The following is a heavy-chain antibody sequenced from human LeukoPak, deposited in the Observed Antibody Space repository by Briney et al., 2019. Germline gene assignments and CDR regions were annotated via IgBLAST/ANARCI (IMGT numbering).Heavy chain of an antibody. CDR3: ARGAGAQRVDWFDP. V-gene: IGHV3-53*01. CDR1: GFTVDSNY. J-gene: IGHJ5*02. Sequence: GGSLRLSCAASGFTVDSNYLSWVRQAPGKGLEWVSTIIDDGRTYYTDSVEGRFTVSRDDSKDTLYLQMNRLRAEDTAVYYCARGAGAQRVDWFDPWGQGTLVTVSS. CDR2: IIDDGRT. D-gene: IGHD3-3*01.